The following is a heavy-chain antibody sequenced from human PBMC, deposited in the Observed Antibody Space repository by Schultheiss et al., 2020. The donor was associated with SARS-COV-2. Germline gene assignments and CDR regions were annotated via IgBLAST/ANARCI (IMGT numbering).Heavy chain of an antibody. CDR2: INPNSGGT. V-gene: IGHV1-2*02. J-gene: IGHJ5*02. D-gene: IGHD6-13*01. Sequence: ASVKVSCKASGYTFTGYYMHWVRQAPGQGLEWMGWINPNSGGTNYAQKFQERVTITRDMSTSTAYMELSSLRSEDTAVYYCAVPSSWDHAGFDPWGQGTLVTVSS. CDR1: GYTFTGYY. CDR3: AVPSSWDHAGFDP.